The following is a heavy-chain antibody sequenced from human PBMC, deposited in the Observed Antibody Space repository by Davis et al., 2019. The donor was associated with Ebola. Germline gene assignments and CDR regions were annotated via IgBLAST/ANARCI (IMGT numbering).Heavy chain of an antibody. D-gene: IGHD1-26*01. J-gene: IGHJ6*03. V-gene: IGHV3-23*01. CDR3: ANLVGGASGTFHYYYYMDV. CDR2: MSASGYST. Sequence: PGGSLRLSCAVSGLTFSSCAMSWVRQAPGKGLEWVSGMSASGYSTHYADSVKGRFTISRDNSKNTLYPQMSSLRAEDTAVYYCANLVGGASGTFHYYYYMDVWGKGTTVTVSS. CDR1: GLTFSSCA.